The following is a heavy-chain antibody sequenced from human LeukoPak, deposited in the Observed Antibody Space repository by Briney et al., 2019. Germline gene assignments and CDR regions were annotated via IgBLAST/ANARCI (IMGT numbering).Heavy chain of an antibody. J-gene: IGHJ4*02. D-gene: IGHD1-7*01. CDR2: ISGSGTA. CDR3: ARGTELTRTSGHYPFDY. CDR1: AGSINTYF. V-gene: IGHV4-4*07. Sequence: SETLSLTCTVSAGSINTYFWTWVRQPAGKGLEWIGCISGSGTAFYNPSLESRVTISLDTANYQLFLRMTSVSAADTAVYYCARGTELTRTSGHYPFDYWGQGTLVSVSS.